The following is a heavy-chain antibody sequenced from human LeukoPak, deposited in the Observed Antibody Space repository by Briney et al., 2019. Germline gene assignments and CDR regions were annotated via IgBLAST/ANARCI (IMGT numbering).Heavy chain of an antibody. D-gene: IGHD3-10*01. CDR3: ARNFASESYKGGYFDY. CDR2: ISGSGSTI. V-gene: IGHV3-48*03. CDR1: GFTFSSYE. J-gene: IGHJ4*02. Sequence: GGSLRLSCAASGFTFSSYEMNWVRRAPGKWLEWVSCISGSGSTIYYADSVKGRFTISRDNAKNSLNLQMNSLSADDTAVYYCARNFASESYKGGYFDYWGQGTLVTVTS.